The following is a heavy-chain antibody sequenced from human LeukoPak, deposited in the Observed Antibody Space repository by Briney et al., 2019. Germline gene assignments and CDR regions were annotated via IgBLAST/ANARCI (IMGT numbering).Heavy chain of an antibody. J-gene: IGHJ4*02. Sequence: GGSLRLSCAASGFTFSSYWMSWVRQAPEKGLEWVANIKQDGSEKYYVDSVKGRFTISRGNAKNSLYLQMNSLRAEDTAVYYCASGLVELDYWGQGTLVTVSS. CDR3: ASGLVELDY. CDR2: IKQDGSEK. CDR1: GFTFSSYW. V-gene: IGHV3-7*03. D-gene: IGHD1-1*01.